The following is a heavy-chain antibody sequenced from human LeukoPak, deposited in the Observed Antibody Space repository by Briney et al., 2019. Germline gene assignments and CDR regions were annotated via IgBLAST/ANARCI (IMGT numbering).Heavy chain of an antibody. CDR2: INHSGST. CDR3: ARVAYVWGSYRYRYYFDY. Sequence: SETLSLTCAVYGGSFSGYYWSWIRQPPGKGLEWIGEINHSGSTNYNPSLKSRVTISVDTSKNQFSLKLSSVTAADTAVYYCARVAYVWGSYRYRYYFDYWGQGTLVTVSS. J-gene: IGHJ4*02. CDR1: GGSFSGYY. D-gene: IGHD3-16*02. V-gene: IGHV4-34*01.